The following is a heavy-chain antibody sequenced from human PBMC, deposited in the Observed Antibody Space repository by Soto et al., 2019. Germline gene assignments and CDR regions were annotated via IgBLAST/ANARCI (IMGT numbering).Heavy chain of an antibody. CDR3: ARGQTTVTGWYFDL. CDR1: GYTFTSYG. Sequence: QVQLVQSGAEVKKPGASVKVSCKASGYTFTSYGISWLRQAPGQGLEWMGWISAYNGNTNYAQKLQGRVTMTTDTYSSTSYMELRRLRSADTAVYYCARGQTTVTGWYFDLWGRGTLVTVSS. J-gene: IGHJ2*01. V-gene: IGHV1-18*01. D-gene: IGHD4-17*01. CDR2: ISAYNGNT.